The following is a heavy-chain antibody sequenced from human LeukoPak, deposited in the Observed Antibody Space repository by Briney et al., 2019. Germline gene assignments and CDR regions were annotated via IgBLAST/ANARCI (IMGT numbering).Heavy chain of an antibody. V-gene: IGHV1-2*02. J-gene: IGHJ4*02. CDR2: INPNSGGT. CDR3: ARDVPNYYDSSGYPC. Sequence: ASVKVSCKASGYTFTGYYMHWVRQAPGQGLEWMGWINPNSGGTNYAQKFQGRVTMTRDTSISTAYMELSRLRSDDTAVYYCARDVPNYYDSSGYPCWGQGTLVTVSS. CDR1: GYTFTGYY. D-gene: IGHD3-22*01.